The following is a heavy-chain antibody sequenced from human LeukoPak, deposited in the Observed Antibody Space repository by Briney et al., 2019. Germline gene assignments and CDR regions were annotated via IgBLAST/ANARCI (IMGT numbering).Heavy chain of an antibody. CDR3: SAGEGYYDSSDYYSAWAFNV. V-gene: IGHV1-46*01. J-gene: IGHJ3*01. CDR2: INPSGGST. D-gene: IGHD3-22*01. Sequence: GASVEVSCKASGYTFTSYYMHWVRQAPGQGLEWMGIINPSGGSTSYSQKFRGRVTMTRDMSTSTVYMELSSLRSDDTAVYYCSAGEGYYDSSDYYSAWAFNVWGQGTMVTVSS. CDR1: GYTFTSYY.